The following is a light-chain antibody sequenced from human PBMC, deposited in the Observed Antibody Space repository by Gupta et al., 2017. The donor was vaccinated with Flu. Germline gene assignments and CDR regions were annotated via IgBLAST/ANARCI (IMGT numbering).Light chain of an antibody. V-gene: IGLV2-14*02. CDR3: CSFTSSSTLL. J-gene: IGLJ2*01. CDR1: SSDIGSYKF. Sequence: SIAISCTGTSSDIGSYKFVSWYQQHPGKYHNLIIYEVSRRPAGVSDRFSGSKSGNTASLTISGLQAEEAALYYCCSFTSSSTLLFGGGTKLTVL. CDR2: EVS.